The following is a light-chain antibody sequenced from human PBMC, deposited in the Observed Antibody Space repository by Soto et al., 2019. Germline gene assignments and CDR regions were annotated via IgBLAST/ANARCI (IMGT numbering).Light chain of an antibody. CDR1: QSVSSSY. CDR2: GAS. V-gene: IGKV3-15*01. CDR3: QQYQNWPPT. Sequence: EIVLTQSPGTLSLSPGERATLSCRASQSVSSSYLAWYQQKPGQAPRLFIYGASTRATGIPAKFSGSGFGTEFTLSISSLQSEDFAVYYCQQYQNWPPTFGQGTKVDIK. J-gene: IGKJ1*01.